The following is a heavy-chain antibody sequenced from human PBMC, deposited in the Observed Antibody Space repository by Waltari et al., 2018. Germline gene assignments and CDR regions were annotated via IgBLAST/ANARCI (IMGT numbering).Heavy chain of an antibody. Sequence: EVLLVESGGGLVQPGGSLRLSGGVSGFTLMTYNMNWVRQAPGKGLEWVSYISSGGGTIYYADSVKGRFTISRDNARNSLYLQMNNLRAEDTAVYYCATRGGISNWGLDYWGQGTLVTVSS. CDR2: ISSGGGTI. J-gene: IGHJ4*02. V-gene: IGHV3-48*04. D-gene: IGHD7-27*01. CDR1: GFTLMTYN. CDR3: ATRGGISNWGLDY.